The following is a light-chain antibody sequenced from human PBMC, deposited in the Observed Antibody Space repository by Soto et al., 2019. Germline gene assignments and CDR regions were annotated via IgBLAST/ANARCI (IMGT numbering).Light chain of an antibody. CDR3: QQYGYLSWT. J-gene: IGKJ1*01. CDR2: AAS. CDR1: QNVDSNY. V-gene: IGKV3-20*01. Sequence: VGLTQSPGTLSLTPGERATLSCRASQNVDSNYLAWYQQKPGQAPRIIIFAASGRATGIPDRFSGSGSGTDFTLTISRLEPEDFAVYYCQQYGYLSWTFGQGTKVDI.